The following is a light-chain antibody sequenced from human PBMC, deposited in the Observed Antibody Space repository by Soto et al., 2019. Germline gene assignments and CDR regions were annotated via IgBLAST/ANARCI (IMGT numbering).Light chain of an antibody. V-gene: IGKV3-20*01. CDR3: QQYDSSPR. CDR2: GAS. CDR1: QSVSSSY. J-gene: IGKJ4*01. Sequence: EIVLTQSPGTLSLSPGERATLSCRASQSVSSSYLAWYQQKPGQAPRLLIYGASSRATGIPDRFSGSGSGTDFTLTISRLEPEDFAVYYCQQYDSSPRFGERTKVEIK.